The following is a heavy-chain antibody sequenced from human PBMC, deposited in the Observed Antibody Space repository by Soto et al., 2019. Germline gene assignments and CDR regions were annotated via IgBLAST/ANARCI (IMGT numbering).Heavy chain of an antibody. Sequence: PGGSLRLSCAASGFTFTSYAMTWVRQAPGKGLEWVSGIRATADSPYYADSVKGRFTISKDNSNNILYLQMNNLRAEDTAVYYCAKNPHSGYDYSWFAHRGQATRVTVSS. CDR2: IRATADSP. J-gene: IGHJ5*02. D-gene: IGHD3-22*01. CDR1: GFTFTSYA. V-gene: IGHV3-23*01. CDR3: AKNPHSGYDYSWFAH.